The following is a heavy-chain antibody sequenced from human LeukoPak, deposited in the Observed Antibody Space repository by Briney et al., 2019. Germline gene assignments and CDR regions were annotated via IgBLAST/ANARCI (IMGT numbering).Heavy chain of an antibody. CDR3: ARVGYDILTGITDAFDI. CDR2: INSDGSST. D-gene: IGHD3-9*01. Sequence: GGSLRLSCAASGFTFSSYWMHWVRQAPGKGLVWVSRINSDGSSTSYADSVKGQFTISRDNAKNTLYLQMNSLRAEDTAVYYCARVGYDILTGITDAFDIWGQGTMVTVSS. V-gene: IGHV3-74*01. CDR1: GFTFSSYW. J-gene: IGHJ3*02.